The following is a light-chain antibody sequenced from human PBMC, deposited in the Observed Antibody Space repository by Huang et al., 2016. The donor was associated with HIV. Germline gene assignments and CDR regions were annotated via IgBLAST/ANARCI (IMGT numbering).Light chain of an antibody. CDR3: QQCSNWPFT. V-gene: IGKV3-11*01. Sequence: EIVLTQFQATLSLSPGERATLSCRASQSVSTCLAWYQQKTGQAPRLLLFDASKRATCFPARFSGSWSGIDFTLTISSLEPEDFAFYYCQQCSNWPFTFGPGTKVDIK. CDR2: DAS. J-gene: IGKJ3*01. CDR1: QSVSTC.